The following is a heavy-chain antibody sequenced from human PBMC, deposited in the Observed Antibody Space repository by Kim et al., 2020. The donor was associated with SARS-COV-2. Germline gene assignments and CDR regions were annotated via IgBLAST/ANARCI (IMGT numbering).Heavy chain of an antibody. Sequence: DSVKGRFTISRDNAKNSLYLQMNSLRDEDTAVYYGVGWVVVIRSQDAFDIWGQGTMVTVSS. CDR3: VGWVVVIRSQDAFDI. J-gene: IGHJ3*02. V-gene: IGHV3-48*02. D-gene: IGHD3-22*01.